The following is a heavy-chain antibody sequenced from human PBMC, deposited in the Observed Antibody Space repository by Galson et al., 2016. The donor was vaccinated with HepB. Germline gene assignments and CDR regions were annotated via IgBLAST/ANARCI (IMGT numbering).Heavy chain of an antibody. CDR1: GFTVSSNY. CDR2: IYSDGST. Sequence: SLRLSCAASGFTVSSNYMIWVRQAPWKGLEWVSVIYSDGSTHYADSVKGRFSISRDNSKSTLYLQMNSLRGEDTAVYYCARDSTAPFRAGYWGQGTLVTVSS. D-gene: IGHD1-14*01. J-gene: IGHJ4*02. CDR3: ARDSTAPFRAGY. V-gene: IGHV3-66*01.